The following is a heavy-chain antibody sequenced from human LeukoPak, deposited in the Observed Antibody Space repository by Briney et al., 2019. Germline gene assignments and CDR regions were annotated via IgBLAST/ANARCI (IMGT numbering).Heavy chain of an antibody. D-gene: IGHD1/OR15-1a*01. Sequence: SETLSLTGTGSGYSISSGYYLGWIRQSPGKGLGWIGSVYHSGSTDYNPSLKSRVTVSVDTSKNQLSLKLSFVTAADTAVYYCARDTGTYYFDYWGQGTLVTASS. CDR3: ARDTGTYYFDY. CDR1: GYSISSGYY. J-gene: IGHJ4*02. V-gene: IGHV4-38-2*02. CDR2: VYHSGST.